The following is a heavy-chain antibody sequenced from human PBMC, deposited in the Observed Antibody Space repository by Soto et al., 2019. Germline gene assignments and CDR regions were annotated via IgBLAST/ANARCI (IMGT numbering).Heavy chain of an antibody. CDR1: GFTFSSYA. Sequence: EVQLLESGGGLVQPGGSLRLSCAASGFTFSSYAMSWVRQAPGKGLEWVSAISGSGGSTYYADSVKGRFTISRDNSKNTLYLQMNSLRAEDTAVYYCATEGRVEIVVPAGTTDYWGQGTLVTVSS. J-gene: IGHJ4*02. CDR2: ISGSGGST. D-gene: IGHD2-2*01. CDR3: ATEGRVEIVVPAGTTDY. V-gene: IGHV3-23*01.